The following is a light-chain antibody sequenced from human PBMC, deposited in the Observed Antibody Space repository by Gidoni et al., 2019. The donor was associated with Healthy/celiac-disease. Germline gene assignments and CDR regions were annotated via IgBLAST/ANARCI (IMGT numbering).Light chain of an antibody. J-gene: IGKJ1*01. CDR1: QSISSW. CDR2: DAS. V-gene: IGKV1-5*01. CDR3: QPYNSYSGT. Sequence: GDRVTITCRASQSISSWLAWYQQKPGKAPKLLIYDASSLESGVPSRFSGSGSGTEFTLTISSLQPDDFATYYCQPYNSYSGTVGQGTKVEIK.